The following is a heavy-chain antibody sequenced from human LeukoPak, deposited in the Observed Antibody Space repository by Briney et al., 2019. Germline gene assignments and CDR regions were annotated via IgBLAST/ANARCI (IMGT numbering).Heavy chain of an antibody. CDR2: INHSGST. CDR1: GGSFSGYY. J-gene: IGHJ4*02. Sequence: SETLSLTCAVYGGSFSGYYWSWIRQAPGKGLEWIGEINHSGSTNYNPSLKSRVTISVDTSKNQFSLKLSSVTAADTAVYYCARVTSIAAVDYWGQGTLVTVSS. V-gene: IGHV4-34*01. CDR3: ARVTSIAAVDY. D-gene: IGHD6-25*01.